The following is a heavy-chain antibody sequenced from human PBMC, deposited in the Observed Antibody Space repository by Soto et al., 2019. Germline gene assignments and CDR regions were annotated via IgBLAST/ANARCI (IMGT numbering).Heavy chain of an antibody. CDR3: ASGEGIVVDDDYYGMDV. Sequence: PGGSLRLSCAASVFTFSSYSMNWVRQAPGKGLEWVSYISSSSSTIYYADSVKGRFTISRDNAKNSLYLQMNSLRDEDTAVYYCASGEGIVVDDDYYGMDVWGQGTTVTVSS. J-gene: IGHJ6*02. V-gene: IGHV3-48*02. CDR1: VFTFSSYS. CDR2: ISSSSSTI. D-gene: IGHD2-2*01.